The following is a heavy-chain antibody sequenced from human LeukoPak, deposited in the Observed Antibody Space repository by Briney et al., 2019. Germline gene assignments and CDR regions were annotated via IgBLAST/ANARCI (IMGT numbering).Heavy chain of an antibody. J-gene: IGHJ6*03. CDR3: ARAPVGDFWSGYRYYYYMDV. Sequence: ASVKVSCKASGYTFTSYYMHWVRQAPGQGLEWMGIINPSGGSTSYAQKFQGRVTMTRVMSTSTVYMELSSLRSEDTAVYYCARAPVGDFWSGYRYYYYMDVWGKGTTVTVSS. D-gene: IGHD3-3*01. CDR1: GYTFTSYY. CDR2: INPSGGST. V-gene: IGHV1-46*01.